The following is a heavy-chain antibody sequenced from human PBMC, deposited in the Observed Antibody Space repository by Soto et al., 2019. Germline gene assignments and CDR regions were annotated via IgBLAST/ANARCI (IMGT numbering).Heavy chain of an antibody. CDR3: ARGPMTTVTTWGDWYFDL. CDR1: EFTFSSYG. J-gene: IGHJ2*01. CDR2: IWYDGTNK. V-gene: IGHV3-33*01. D-gene: IGHD4-17*01. Sequence: QVQLVESGGGVVQPGRSLRLSCATSEFTFSSYGMHWVRQGPGKGLEWVAVIWYDGTNKYYADSVNGRFTISRDDSKNTLYLQMNSLRAEDTAVYYCARGPMTTVTTWGDWYFDLWGRGTLVTVSS.